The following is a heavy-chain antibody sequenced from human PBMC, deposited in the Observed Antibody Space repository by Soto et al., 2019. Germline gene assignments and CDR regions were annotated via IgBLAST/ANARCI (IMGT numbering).Heavy chain of an antibody. V-gene: IGHV1-18*01. D-gene: IGHD4-17*01. CDR3: ARGIRSTRAYYGMHX. J-gene: IGHJ6*02. Sequence: ASVKVSCKASGYTFTSYGISWVRQAPGQGLEWMGLIRAYNGNTNYAQKLQGRVTMTTDTSTSTAYMELRSLRSDDTAVYYCARGIRSTRAYYGMHXWGQVTTFTVS. CDR2: IRAYNGNT. CDR1: GYTFTSYG.